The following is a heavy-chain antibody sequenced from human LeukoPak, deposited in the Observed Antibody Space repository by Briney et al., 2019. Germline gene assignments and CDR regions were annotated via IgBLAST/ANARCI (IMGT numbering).Heavy chain of an antibody. CDR1: GGSISSSSYY. CDR2: IYYSGST. J-gene: IGHJ4*02. Sequence: SETLSLTCTVSGGSISSSSYYWGWIRQPPGKGLEWIGSIYYSGSTYYNPSLKSRVTISVDTSKNQFSLKLSSVTAADTAGYYCARTAPPSLIDYWGQGTLVTVSS. CDR3: ARTAPPSLIDY. V-gene: IGHV4-39*01.